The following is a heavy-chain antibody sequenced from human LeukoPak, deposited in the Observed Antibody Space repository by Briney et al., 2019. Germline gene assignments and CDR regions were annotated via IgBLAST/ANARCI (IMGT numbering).Heavy chain of an antibody. CDR1: GGSISSYY. Sequence: SETLSLTCTVSGGSISSYYWSWIRQTPGKGLEWVGYIYYSGSTNYNPSLKSRVTIALDTSKNQFSLKLRSVTAADTAVYYCAKSNGYGLVDIWGQGTMVTVSS. CDR3: AKSNGYGLVDI. V-gene: IGHV4-59*01. D-gene: IGHD3-10*01. CDR2: IYYSGST. J-gene: IGHJ3*02.